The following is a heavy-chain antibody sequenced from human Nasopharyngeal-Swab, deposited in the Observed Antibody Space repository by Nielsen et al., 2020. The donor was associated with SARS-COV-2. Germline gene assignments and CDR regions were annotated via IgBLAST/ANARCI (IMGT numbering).Heavy chain of an antibody. CDR2: INWNSGKA. V-gene: IGHV3-9*01. J-gene: IGHJ5*02. Sequence: SLKISCAASGFTFDDHAMHWVRQFPGKGLEWVSSINWNSGKAAYADSVKGRFTISRDNANNSLYLQMNSLSVDDTAVYYCARGRTWFAPWGQGTLVTVSS. CDR1: GFTFDDHA. CDR3: ARGRTWFAP. D-gene: IGHD1-1*01.